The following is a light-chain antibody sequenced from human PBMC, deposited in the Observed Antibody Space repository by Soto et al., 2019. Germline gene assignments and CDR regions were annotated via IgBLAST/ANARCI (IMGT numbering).Light chain of an antibody. CDR1: SSNIGSNY. V-gene: IGLV1-47*01. Sequence: QSVLTQPPSASGTPGQRVTISCSGSSSNIGSNYVYWYQQVPGTAPKLLIYRDNLRPSGVPDRFSGSKSGTSASLAISGLRSEDEADYYCSACFDSLSFVVFGGGTKLTVL. CDR2: RDN. J-gene: IGLJ2*01. CDR3: SACFDSLSFVV.